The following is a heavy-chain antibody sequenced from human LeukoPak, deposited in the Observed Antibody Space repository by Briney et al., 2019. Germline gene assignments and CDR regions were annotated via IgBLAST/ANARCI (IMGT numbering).Heavy chain of an antibody. V-gene: IGHV3-30*18. CDR1: GFTFNNYG. CDR2: ISYDGSNK. CDR3: AKGYYYDSSGYYYSPWDAFDI. D-gene: IGHD3-22*01. J-gene: IGHJ3*02. Sequence: GGSLRLSCAASGFTFNNYGMHWVRQAPGKGLEWVAVISYDGSNKYYGDSVKGRFTISRDNSKNTLYLQMNSLRAEDTAVYYCAKGYYYDSSGYYYSPWDAFDIWGQGTMVTVSS.